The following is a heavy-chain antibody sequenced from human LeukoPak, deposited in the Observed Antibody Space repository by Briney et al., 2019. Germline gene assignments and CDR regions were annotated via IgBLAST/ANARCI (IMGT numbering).Heavy chain of an antibody. Sequence: GGSLRLSCAASGFTFSSYSMNWVRQAPGKGLEWVSSISSSSSYIYYADSVKGRFTISRDNAKNSLYLQMNSLRAEDTAVYYCATAGRGRGSSHLWGQGTLVTVSS. D-gene: IGHD3-16*01. CDR2: ISSSSSYI. V-gene: IGHV3-21*01. CDR1: GFTFSSYS. J-gene: IGHJ5*02. CDR3: ATAGRGRGSSHL.